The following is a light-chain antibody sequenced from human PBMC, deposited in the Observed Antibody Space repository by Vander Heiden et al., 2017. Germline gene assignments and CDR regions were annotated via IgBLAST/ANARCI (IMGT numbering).Light chain of an antibody. V-gene: IGLV2-8*01. Sequence: QSALTQPPSASGSPGQPVHISCTGTSSDVGGYNYVSWYQQHPGKAPKLMIYEVSKRPSGVPDRFSGSKSGNTASLTVSGLQAEDEADYYCSSYAGSNKVFGGGTKLTVL. CDR2: EVS. J-gene: IGLJ3*02. CDR1: SSDVGGYNY. CDR3: SSYAGSNKV.